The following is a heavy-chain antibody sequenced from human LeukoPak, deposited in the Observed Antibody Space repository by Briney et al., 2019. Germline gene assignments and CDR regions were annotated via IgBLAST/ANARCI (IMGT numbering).Heavy chain of an antibody. J-gene: IGHJ6*03. Sequence: PSETLSLTCAVYGGSFSGYYWSWIRQPPGKGLEWIGEINHSGSTSYNPSLKSRVTISVDTSKNQFSLKLSSVTAADTAVYYCARVPRSYYYYYMDVWGKGTTVTVSS. V-gene: IGHV4-34*01. CDR1: GGSFSGYY. CDR2: INHSGST. CDR3: ARVPRSYYYYYMDV.